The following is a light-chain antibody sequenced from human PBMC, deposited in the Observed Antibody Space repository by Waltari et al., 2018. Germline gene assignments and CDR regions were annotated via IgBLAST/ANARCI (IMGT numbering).Light chain of an antibody. CDR2: AVS. J-gene: IGLJ2*01. CDR3: CSYAGSSIHVV. V-gene: IGLV2-23*02. Sequence: QSALTQPASVSGSPGQSITISCTGTSSDVGSYNLVSWYQQHPGKAPKLMIYAVSKRPSGVANRFSGSKAGNTASLTISGLQAEDEADYYCCSYAGSSIHVVFGGGTKLTVL. CDR1: SSDVGSYNL.